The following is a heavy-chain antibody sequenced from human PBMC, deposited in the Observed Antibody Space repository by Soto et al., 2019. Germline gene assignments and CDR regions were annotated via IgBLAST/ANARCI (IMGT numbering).Heavy chain of an antibody. CDR3: ARGRGKYYGSGSLHWFDP. J-gene: IGHJ5*02. CDR1: GGSFSGYY. V-gene: IGHV4-34*01. D-gene: IGHD3-10*01. CDR2: INHSGST. Sequence: PSETLSLTCAVYGGSFSGYYWSWIRQPPGKGLEWIGEINHSGSTNYNPSLKSRVTISVDTSKNQFSLKLSSVTAADTAVYYCARGRGKYYGSGSLHWFDPWGQGTLVTVS.